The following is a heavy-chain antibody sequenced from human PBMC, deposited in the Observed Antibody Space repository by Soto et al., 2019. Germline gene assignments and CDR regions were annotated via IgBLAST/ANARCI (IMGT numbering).Heavy chain of an antibody. CDR3: ARDYFGSSCYYEGEGYFLH. Sequence: PGGSLRLSCAASGFTFSTYSMNWVRQAPGKGLEWVSYISSSGNTIYYADSMKGRFTISRDNAKNSLYLQMNSLRDEDTAVYYCARDYFGSSCYYEGEGYFLHWGQGTPVTVSS. J-gene: IGHJ1*01. CDR2: ISSSGNTI. D-gene: IGHD3-22*01. V-gene: IGHV3-48*02. CDR1: GFTFSTYS.